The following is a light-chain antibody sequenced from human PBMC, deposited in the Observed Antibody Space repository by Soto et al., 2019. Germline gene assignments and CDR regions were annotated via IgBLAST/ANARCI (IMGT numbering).Light chain of an antibody. CDR2: RAS. J-gene: IGKJ1*01. CDR1: HYVYSN. Sequence: EIVMTQSPATLSMSPGERATLSCTASHYVYSNVAWCQQRPGQAPRLLIYRASARATGTPARFSGSGSGTEFTLTITSLQSEDFAVSYCQQYHNLWTFGQGTEVEIK. V-gene: IGKV3-15*01. CDR3: QQYHNLWT.